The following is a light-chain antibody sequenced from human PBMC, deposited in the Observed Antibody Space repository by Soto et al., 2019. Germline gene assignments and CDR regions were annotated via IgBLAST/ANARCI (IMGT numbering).Light chain of an antibody. CDR2: EAS. Sequence: IVLPQSPAPLSLFPGERTTLSCRASQSVIAYLARYQQKPDQSPKLLIYEASTRATGIPARLSGSGSGTDFALTIGSLEPEYCPVYYYQQRSNWRWTCGQGTKVDI. CDR3: QQRSNWRWT. V-gene: IGKV3-11*01. CDR1: QSVIAY. J-gene: IGKJ1*01.